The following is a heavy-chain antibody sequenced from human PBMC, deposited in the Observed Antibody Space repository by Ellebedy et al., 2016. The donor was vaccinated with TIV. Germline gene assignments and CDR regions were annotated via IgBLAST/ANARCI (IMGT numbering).Heavy chain of an antibody. CDR3: AREGDGSYSFDF. Sequence: SVKVSXXASGYTFSNYTITWVRQAPGQGLEWMGGIVPMSGSTGYAQNFQGRVTITAHESTTTVYMEVSHLRSEDTAVFYCAREGDGSYSFDFWGQGTLVTVSS. D-gene: IGHD1-26*01. V-gene: IGHV1-69*13. J-gene: IGHJ4*02. CDR2: IVPMSGST. CDR1: GYTFSNYT.